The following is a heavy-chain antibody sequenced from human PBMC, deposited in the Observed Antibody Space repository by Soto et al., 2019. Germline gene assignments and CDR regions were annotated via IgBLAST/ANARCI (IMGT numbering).Heavy chain of an antibody. CDR1: GYTFTSYY. Sequence: QAQLVQSGAEVKKPGASVKVSCEASGYTFTSYYMHWVRQAPGQGLEWMGWINPNSGDTKYAQKFVGRVTMTRDTSITTAYMEVKMLTSDDTAVYYCARQLAYCGGDCFTEPVDYWGQGTLVTVSS. V-gene: IGHV1-2*02. CDR3: ARQLAYCGGDCFTEPVDY. J-gene: IGHJ4*02. D-gene: IGHD2-21*02. CDR2: INPNSGDT.